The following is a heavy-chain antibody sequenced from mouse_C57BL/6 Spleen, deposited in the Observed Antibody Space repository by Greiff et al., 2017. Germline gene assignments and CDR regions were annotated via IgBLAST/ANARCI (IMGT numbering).Heavy chain of an antibody. CDR1: GYTFTSYW. V-gene: IGHV1-53*01. D-gene: IGHD2-4*01. CDR2: INPSNGGT. J-gene: IGHJ4*01. CDR3: ARYDYDGDAMDY. Sequence: QVQLQQPGTELVKPGASVKLSCTASGYTFTSYWMHWVKQRPGQGLEWIGNINPSNGGTNYNEKFKSKATLTVDKSSSTAYMQLSSLTSEDSAVYYCARYDYDGDAMDYWGQGTSVTVSS.